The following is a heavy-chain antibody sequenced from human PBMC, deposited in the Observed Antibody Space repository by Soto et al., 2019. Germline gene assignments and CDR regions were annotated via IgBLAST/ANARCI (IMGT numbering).Heavy chain of an antibody. CDR3: ARWDQGYSGYDF. D-gene: IGHD5-12*01. Sequence: QVQLVQSGAAVKKPGSSVKVSCKASGGTFSSYAISWVRQSPGQGLEWMGGIISIFGTETYAQKFKGRVTITAVDFTSTAYIELSSLRYEDTAVYYCARWDQGYSGYDFWGQGTLVTVSS. J-gene: IGHJ4*02. CDR1: GGTFSSYA. CDR2: IISIFGTE. V-gene: IGHV1-69*01.